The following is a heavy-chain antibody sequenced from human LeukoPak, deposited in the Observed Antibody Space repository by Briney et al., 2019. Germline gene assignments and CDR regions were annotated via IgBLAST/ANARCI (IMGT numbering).Heavy chain of an antibody. D-gene: IGHD3-22*01. J-gene: IGHJ3*02. CDR2: IYFTGST. CDR3: ARHPESYYYDSSAPPWDAFDI. V-gene: IGHV4-39*01. CDR1: GDSISSTSHY. Sequence: SETLSLTCTVSGDSISSTSHYWDWIRQPPGKGLEWIGNIYFTGSTYYCPSLKSRVTISVDRSKNQFSLKLSSVTAADTAVYYCARHPESYYYDSSAPPWDAFDIWGQGTMVTVSS.